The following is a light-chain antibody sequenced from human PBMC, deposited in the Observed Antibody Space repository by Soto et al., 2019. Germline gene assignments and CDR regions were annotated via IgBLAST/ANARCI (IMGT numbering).Light chain of an antibody. Sequence: QSVLTQPPSASGTPGQRVTISCSGSNSNVGSNSVNWYQQLPGMAPKLLLYSDNQRPSGVPDRFSGPKSGSSASLAISGLQSEDEADYHCSTWDDNLSTWLFGGGTKVTVL. CDR3: STWDDNLSTWL. CDR2: SDN. J-gene: IGLJ3*02. V-gene: IGLV1-44*01. CDR1: NSNVGSNS.